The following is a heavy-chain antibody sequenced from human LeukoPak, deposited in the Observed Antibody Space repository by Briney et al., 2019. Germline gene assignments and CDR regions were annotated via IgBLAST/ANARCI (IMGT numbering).Heavy chain of an antibody. CDR3: ARDGIIAARLVDY. V-gene: IGHV4-34*01. CDR1: GGSFSGYY. J-gene: IGHJ4*02. Sequence: SETLSLTCAVYGGSFSGYYWGWIRQPPGKGLEWIGSIYHSGRTYYNPSLKSRVTVSVDTSKNQFSLKLSSVTAADTAVYYCARDGIIAARLVDYWGQGTLVTVSS. D-gene: IGHD6-6*01. CDR2: IYHSGRT.